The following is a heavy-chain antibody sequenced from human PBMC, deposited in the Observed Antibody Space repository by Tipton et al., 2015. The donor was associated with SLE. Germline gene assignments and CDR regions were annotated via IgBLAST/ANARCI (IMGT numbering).Heavy chain of an antibody. CDR1: GFTFSSYW. CDR2: IKQDGSEK. V-gene: IGHV3-7*01. CDR3: ARVKVGGNWFDP. Sequence: GSLRLSCAASGFTFSSYWMSWVRQAPGKGLEWVANIKQDGSEKYYVDSVKGRFTFSRDNAKNSLYLQMNSLRAEDTAVYYCARVKVGGNWFDPWGQGTLVTVSS. J-gene: IGHJ5*02. D-gene: IGHD3-22*01.